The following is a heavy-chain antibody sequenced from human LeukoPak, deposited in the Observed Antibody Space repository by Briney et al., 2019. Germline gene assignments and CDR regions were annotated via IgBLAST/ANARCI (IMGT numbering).Heavy chain of an antibody. CDR3: ARYLGYYDSSGYSNWFDP. Sequence: SETLSLTCTVSGYSISSGYYWGWIRQPPGKGLEWIGSNYHSGSTYYNPSLKSRVTISVDTSKNQFSLKLSSVTAADTAVYYCARYLGYYDSSGYSNWFDPWGQGTLVTVSS. J-gene: IGHJ5*02. CDR1: GYSISSGYY. D-gene: IGHD3-22*01. V-gene: IGHV4-38-2*02. CDR2: NYHSGST.